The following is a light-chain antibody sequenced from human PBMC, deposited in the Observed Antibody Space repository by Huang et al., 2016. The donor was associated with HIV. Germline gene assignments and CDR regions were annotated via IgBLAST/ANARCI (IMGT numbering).Light chain of an antibody. CDR1: ESIGRN. Sequence: EIVMTQSPVIVSVSPGERAALSCRASESIGRNLAWYQQRPCQAPRLLIYGAYTSATGIPARFSGSGSGTDFTLTITSLQSEDFAVYYCQQYNNWPPYTFGQGTRLEIK. CDR3: QQYNNWPPYT. CDR2: GAY. V-gene: IGKV3-15*01. J-gene: IGKJ2*01.